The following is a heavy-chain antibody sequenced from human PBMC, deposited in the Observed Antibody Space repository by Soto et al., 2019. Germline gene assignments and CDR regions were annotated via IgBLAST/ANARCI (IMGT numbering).Heavy chain of an antibody. CDR3: ERDRQPRSGYNWLDP. CDR2: IYYSGST. Sequence: PSETLSLTCTVSGGSISSGGYYWSWIRQHPGKGLEWIGYIYYSGSTYYNPSLKSRVTISVDTSKNQFSLKLSSVTAADTAVYYCERDRQPRSGYNWLDPWGQGTLVTVYS. D-gene: IGHD3-22*01. V-gene: IGHV4-31*03. J-gene: IGHJ5*02. CDR1: GGSISSGGYY.